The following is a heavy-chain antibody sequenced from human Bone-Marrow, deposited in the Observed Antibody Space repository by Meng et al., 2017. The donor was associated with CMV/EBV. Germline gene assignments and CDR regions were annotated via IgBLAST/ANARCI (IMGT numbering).Heavy chain of an antibody. V-gene: IGHV4-34*01. CDR1: GGSFSGYY. Sequence: SETLSLTCAVYGGSFSGYYWTWIRQPPGKGLEWIGEINHSGSTNYNPSLKSRVTISVDTSKNQYSLKLSSVTAADTAVYYCAREGGSLDVWGQGTTVTVSS. CDR2: INHSGST. J-gene: IGHJ6*02. CDR3: AREGGSLDV. D-gene: IGHD1-26*01.